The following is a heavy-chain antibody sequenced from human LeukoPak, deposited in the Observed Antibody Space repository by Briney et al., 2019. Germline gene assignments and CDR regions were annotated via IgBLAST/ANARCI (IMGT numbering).Heavy chain of an antibody. CDR3: ARDLGFGGSVGAFDI. CDR1: GYTFTGYY. D-gene: IGHD3-10*01. V-gene: IGHV1-2*02. CDR2: INPNSGGT. J-gene: IGHJ3*02. Sequence: GASVKVCCKASGYTFTGYYMHWVRQAPGQGLVWMGWINPNSGGTNYAQKFQGRVTMTRDTSISTAYMELSRLRSDDTAVYYCARDLGFGGSVGAFDIWGQGTMVTVSS.